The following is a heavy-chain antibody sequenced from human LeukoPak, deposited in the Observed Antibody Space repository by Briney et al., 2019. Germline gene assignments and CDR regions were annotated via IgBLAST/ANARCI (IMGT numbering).Heavy chain of an antibody. CDR1: GFTFSSYA. D-gene: IGHD3-22*01. J-gene: IGHJ4*02. V-gene: IGHV3-21*01. CDR2: ISSSSSYI. Sequence: GGSLRLSCAASGFTFSSYAMHWVRQAPGKGLEWVSSISSSSSYIYYADSVKGRFTISRDNAKNSLYLQMNSLRAEDTAVYYCARDLFDSLDYWGQGTLVTVSS. CDR3: ARDLFDSLDY.